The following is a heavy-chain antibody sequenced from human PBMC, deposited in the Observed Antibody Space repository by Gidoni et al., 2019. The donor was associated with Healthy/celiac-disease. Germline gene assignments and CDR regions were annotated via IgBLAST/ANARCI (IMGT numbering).Heavy chain of an antibody. CDR1: GFTFDDYA. J-gene: IGHJ4*02. Sequence: EVQLVESGGGLVQPGRSLRLSCAASGFTFDDYAMHWVRQAPGKGLEWVSGISWNSGSIGYADSVKGRFTISRDNAKNSLYLQMNSLRAEDTALYYCAKDLEVELSLNLDYWGQGTLVTVSS. CDR2: ISWNSGSI. CDR3: AKDLEVELSLNLDY. D-gene: IGHD3-16*02. V-gene: IGHV3-9*01.